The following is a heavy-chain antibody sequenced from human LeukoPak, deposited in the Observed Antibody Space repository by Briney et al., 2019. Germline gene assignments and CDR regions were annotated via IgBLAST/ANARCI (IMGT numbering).Heavy chain of an antibody. D-gene: IGHD2-8*02. CDR3: ARDAITATGGFDY. V-gene: IGHV4-34*01. J-gene: IGHJ4*02. CDR1: GGSFSGYY. Sequence: SETLSLTCAVYGGSFSGYYWSWIRQPPGKGLEWIGSIYYSGSTYYNPSLKSRVTISVDTSKNQFSLKLSSVAAADTAVYYCARDAITATGGFDYWGQGTLVTVSS. CDR2: IYYSGST.